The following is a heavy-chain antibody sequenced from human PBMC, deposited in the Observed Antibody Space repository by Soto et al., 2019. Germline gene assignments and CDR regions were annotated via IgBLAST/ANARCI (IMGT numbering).Heavy chain of an antibody. CDR2: INPSGGST. V-gene: IGHV1-46*03. Sequence: ASVKVSCKASGYTFTSYYMHWVRQAPGQGLEWMGIINPSGGSTSYAQKFQGRVTMTRDTSTSTVYMELSSLRSEDTAVYYCARAPFDFMTTVTTDFDYWGQGTLVTVSS. CDR3: ARAPFDFMTTVTTDFDY. CDR1: GYTFTSYY. J-gene: IGHJ4*02. D-gene: IGHD4-17*01.